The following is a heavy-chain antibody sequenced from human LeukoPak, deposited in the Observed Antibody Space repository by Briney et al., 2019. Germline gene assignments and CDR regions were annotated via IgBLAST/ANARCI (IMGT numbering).Heavy chain of an antibody. CDR1: GFTFSSYS. D-gene: IGHD3-22*01. Sequence: GGSLRLSCAASGFTFSSYSMNWVRRAPGKGLEWVSSISSSSSYIYYADSVKGRFTISRDNAKNSLYLQMNSLRAEDTAVYYCARVDYDSSGYPNFDYWGQGTLVTVSS. V-gene: IGHV3-21*01. CDR3: ARVDYDSSGYPNFDY. CDR2: ISSSSSYI. J-gene: IGHJ4*02.